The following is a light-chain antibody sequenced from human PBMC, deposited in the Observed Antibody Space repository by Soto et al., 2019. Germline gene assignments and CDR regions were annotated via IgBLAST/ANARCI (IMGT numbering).Light chain of an antibody. J-gene: IGKJ4*01. CDR3: QQYNVWPLT. CDR2: VAS. CDR1: QSVSSN. V-gene: IGKV3-15*01. Sequence: EIVMTQSPATLSVSPRKRATLSRSDSQSVSSNLAWYQQKPGQTPKLLIYVASTRATGIPARFSGSGSGTEFTLTISNLQSEDFAVYYCQQYNVWPLTFGGGTKVEFK.